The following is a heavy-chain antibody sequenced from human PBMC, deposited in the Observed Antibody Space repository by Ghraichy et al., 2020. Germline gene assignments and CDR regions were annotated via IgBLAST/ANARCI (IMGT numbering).Heavy chain of an antibody. D-gene: IGHD4-17*01. J-gene: IGHJ5*02. CDR3: VRDLQPYFHDEYGTP. V-gene: IGHV3-7*01. CDR1: GFIFSTYW. Sequence: GALNISCAASGFIFSTYWMSWVRQAPGKGLEWVANIKQDGSEKYYGDSVKGRFTISRDNAENSLYLQMNSLRAEDTAVYYCVRDLQPYFHDEYGTPWGRGTLVTVSS. CDR2: IKQDGSEK.